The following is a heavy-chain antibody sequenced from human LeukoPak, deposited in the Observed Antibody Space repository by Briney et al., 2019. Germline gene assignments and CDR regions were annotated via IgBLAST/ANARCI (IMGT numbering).Heavy chain of an antibody. CDR1: GFTFSSYS. CDR2: ISSSSSTI. Sequence: NPGGSLRLSCAASGFTFSSYSMNWVRQAPGKGLEWVSYISSSSSTIYYADSVKGRFTISRDNAKNSLYLRMNSLRAEDTAVYYCAREGYSYGYGYYYGMDVWGQGTTVTVSS. V-gene: IGHV3-48*04. D-gene: IGHD5-18*01. J-gene: IGHJ6*02. CDR3: AREGYSYGYGYYYGMDV.